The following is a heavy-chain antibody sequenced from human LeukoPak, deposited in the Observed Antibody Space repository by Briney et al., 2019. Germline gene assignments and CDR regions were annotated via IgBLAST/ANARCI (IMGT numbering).Heavy chain of an antibody. CDR2: INHSGST. CDR1: GGSFSGYY. D-gene: IGHD5-18*01. CDR3: ARDAYGYGVSGT. Sequence: PSETLSLTCAVYGGSFSGYYWSWIRQPPGKGLEWIGEINHSGSTNYNPSLKSRVTISVDTSKNQFSLKLSSVTAADTAVYYCARDAYGYGVSGTWGQGTLVTVSS. V-gene: IGHV4-34*01. J-gene: IGHJ5*02.